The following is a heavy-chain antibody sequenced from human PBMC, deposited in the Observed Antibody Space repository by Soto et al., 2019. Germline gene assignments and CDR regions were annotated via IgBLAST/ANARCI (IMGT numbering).Heavy chain of an antibody. CDR1: GGSISRYY. CDR2: IYYSGST. CDR3: ARRGIGTIFGVGGYYYYYIDV. Sequence: QVQLQESGPGLVQPSETLSLTCTVSGGSISRYYWSWIRQPPGKGLEWIGDIYYSGSTNYNPSLKWRVSKPVGTSKNQFSLKLSSVTAADTAVYYCARRGIGTIFGVGGYYYYYIDVWGKGTPVTVSS. J-gene: IGHJ6*03. D-gene: IGHD3-3*01. V-gene: IGHV4-59*08.